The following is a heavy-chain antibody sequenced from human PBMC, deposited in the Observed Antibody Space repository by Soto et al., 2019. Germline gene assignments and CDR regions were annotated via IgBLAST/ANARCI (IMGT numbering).Heavy chain of an antibody. D-gene: IGHD4-17*01. V-gene: IGHV3-15*01. Sequence: EAELVESGGVLVKPGGSLRLSCAASGFAFTNAWMTWVRQAPGKALEWVGRIRSRIDGGTTDYAAPVKGRFTISRDDSKNTLYLQMNSLKTEDTAVYYCTTVAYGEYVSDYWGQGTLVTVSS. CDR1: GFAFTNAW. J-gene: IGHJ4*02. CDR2: IRSRIDGGTT. CDR3: TTVAYGEYVSDY.